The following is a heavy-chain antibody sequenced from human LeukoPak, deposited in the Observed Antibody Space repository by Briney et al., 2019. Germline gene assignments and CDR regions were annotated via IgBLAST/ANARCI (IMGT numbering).Heavy chain of an antibody. J-gene: IGHJ4*02. V-gene: IGHV3-30*18. Sequence: PGRSLRLSCAASGFTFSSYGMHWVRQAPGKGLEWVAVISYDGSNKHYADSVKGRFTISRDNSKNTLYLQMNSLRAEDTAVYYCAKDEPLDYWGQGTLVTVSS. CDR3: AKDEPLDY. CDR2: ISYDGSNK. D-gene: IGHD1-14*01. CDR1: GFTFSSYG.